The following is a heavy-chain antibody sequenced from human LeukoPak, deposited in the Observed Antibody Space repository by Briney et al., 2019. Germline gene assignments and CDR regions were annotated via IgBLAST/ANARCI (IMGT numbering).Heavy chain of an antibody. CDR3: ASLGTLRS. CDR2: ISYSGTN. D-gene: IGHD7-27*01. Sequence: PSETLSLTRTVSGGSASSSSYYLGWIRQPPGKGLEWIGSISYSGTNYNNPSLKSRVSISIDTSKNQFSVKLTSVTAADTAMYYCASLGTLRSWGQGILVTVSS. CDR1: GGSASSSSYY. V-gene: IGHV4-39*01. J-gene: IGHJ5*02.